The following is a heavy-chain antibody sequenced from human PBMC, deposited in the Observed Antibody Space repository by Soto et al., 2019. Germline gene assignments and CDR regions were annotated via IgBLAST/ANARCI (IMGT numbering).Heavy chain of an antibody. CDR3: ARSGGWSHFDS. CDR1: GYTFIDNY. J-gene: IGHJ4*02. CDR2: IELKSGVT. D-gene: IGHD6-19*01. V-gene: IGHV1-2*04. Sequence: GASVKVSCKTSGYTFIDNYIHWVRQAPGQGLEWMGWIELKSGVTNYAPKFQGWVIMTRDTSISTAYMELTRLNSDDTAMFYCARSGGWSHFDSWGQGTLVTVSS.